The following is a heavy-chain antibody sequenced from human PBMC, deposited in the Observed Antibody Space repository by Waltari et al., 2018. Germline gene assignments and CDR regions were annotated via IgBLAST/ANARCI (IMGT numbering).Heavy chain of an antibody. V-gene: IGHV4-38-2*01. CDR3: ARLGVVVPAATKLGFDP. D-gene: IGHD2-2*01. CDR2: IYHSGST. J-gene: IGHJ5*02. Sequence: QVQLQESGPGLVKPSETLSLTCAVSGYSISSGYYWGWIRQPPGKGLEWMGSIYHSGSTYYNPSLKSRVTIAVDTSKNQFSLKLSSVTAADTAVYYCARLGVVVPAATKLGFDPWGQGTLVTVSS. CDR1: GYSISSGYY.